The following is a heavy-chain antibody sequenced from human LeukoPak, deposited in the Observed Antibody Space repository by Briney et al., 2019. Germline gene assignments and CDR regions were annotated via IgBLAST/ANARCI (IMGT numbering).Heavy chain of an antibody. V-gene: IGHV3-48*01. CDR1: GFTFSSYS. CDR3: ARDHFVDTAMVGHFDY. Sequence: PGGSLRLSCAASGFTFSSYSMNWVRQTPGKGLEWVSYISSSGSSIYYADSVKGRFTISRDNSKNTLYLQMNSLRAEDTAVYYCARDHFVDTAMVGHFDYWGQGTLVTVSS. J-gene: IGHJ4*02. D-gene: IGHD5-18*01. CDR2: ISSSGSSI.